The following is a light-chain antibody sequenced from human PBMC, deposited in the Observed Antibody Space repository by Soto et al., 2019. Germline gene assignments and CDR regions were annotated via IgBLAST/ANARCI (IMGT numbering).Light chain of an antibody. J-gene: IGKJ4*01. V-gene: IGKV1-27*01. Sequence: DIQRTQSPSSLSASVGARVTITCRASQGISNYLAWYQQKPGKVPKLLIYAASTLHSGVPSRFSGSGSGTDVTLTISSREPEDVATYYCQKYNSAPLTFGGGTKVEIK. CDR2: AAS. CDR1: QGISNY. CDR3: QKYNSAPLT.